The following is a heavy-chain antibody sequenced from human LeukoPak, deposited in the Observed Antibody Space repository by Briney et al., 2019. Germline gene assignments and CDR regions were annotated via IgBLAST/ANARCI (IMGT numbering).Heavy chain of an antibody. CDR3: ARVAVTHNWFDP. D-gene: IGHD4-23*01. J-gene: IGHJ5*02. V-gene: IGHV4-59*08. Sequence: SETLSLTCTVSGSSISSYYWSWIRQPPGKGLEWIGYIYYSGSTNYNPSLKSRVTISVDTSKNQFSLKLSSVTAADTAVYYCARVAVTHNWFDPWGQGTLVTVSS. CDR2: IYYSGST. CDR1: GSSISSYY.